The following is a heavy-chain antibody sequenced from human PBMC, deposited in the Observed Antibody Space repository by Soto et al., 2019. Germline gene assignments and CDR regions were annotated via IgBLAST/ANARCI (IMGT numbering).Heavy chain of an antibody. CDR1: GFTFIDYT. CDR3: AKGPAAIKSWFDP. D-gene: IGHD2-2*02. V-gene: IGHV3-23*01. J-gene: IGHJ5*02. CDR2: ISASGYAT. Sequence: QPGGSLRLSCAASGFTFIDYTMNWVRQAPGKGLEWVSSISASGYATYYAESVKGRFTISRDNSKSTLDLQMNSLRVEDTAVYYCAKGPAAIKSWFDPWGQGTQVTVSS.